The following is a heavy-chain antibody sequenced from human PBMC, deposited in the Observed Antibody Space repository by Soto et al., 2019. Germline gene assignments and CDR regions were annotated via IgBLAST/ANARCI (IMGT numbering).Heavy chain of an antibody. J-gene: IGHJ3*02. CDR1: GGSFSGYY. CDR3: ARGFPWRCSSTSCYMCRGGDAFDI. V-gene: IGHV4-34*01. Sequence: SETLSLTCAVYGGSFSGYYWSWIRQPPGKGLEWIGEINHSGSTNYNPSLKSRVTISVDTSKNQFSLKLSSVTAADTAVYYCARGFPWRCSSTSCYMCRGGDAFDIWGQGTMVTVSS. D-gene: IGHD2-2*02. CDR2: INHSGST.